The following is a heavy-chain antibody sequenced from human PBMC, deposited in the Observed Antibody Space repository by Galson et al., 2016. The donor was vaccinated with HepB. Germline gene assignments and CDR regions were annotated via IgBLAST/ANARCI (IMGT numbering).Heavy chain of an antibody. CDR1: GDSMSSSSHY. CDR3: ARGFSIDY. Sequence: SETLSLTCTVSGDSMSSSSHYWGWIRQPPGKGLEWIGNVYHTGSTYYNSSLKSRVTISIDTSQNHFSLQLTSVTVADTAVYFCARGFSIDYWGQGILGTVSS. V-gene: IGHV4-39*07. CDR2: VYHTGST. D-gene: IGHD3-10*01. J-gene: IGHJ4*02.